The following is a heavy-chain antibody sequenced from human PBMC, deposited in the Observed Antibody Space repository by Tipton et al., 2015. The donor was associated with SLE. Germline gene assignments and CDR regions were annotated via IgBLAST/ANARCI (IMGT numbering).Heavy chain of an antibody. V-gene: IGHV4-34*09. CDR3: ARGGVGGYDYFDY. CDR2: IHHSGST. Sequence: TLSLTCAVYGGSFSGYYWSWIRQHPGKGLEWTGHIHHSGSTNYSPSLKSRLTISVDTSKNQFSLKLSSVTAADTAVYYCARGGVGGYDYFDYWGQGTLVTVSS. J-gene: IGHJ4*02. D-gene: IGHD5-12*01. CDR1: GGSFSGYY.